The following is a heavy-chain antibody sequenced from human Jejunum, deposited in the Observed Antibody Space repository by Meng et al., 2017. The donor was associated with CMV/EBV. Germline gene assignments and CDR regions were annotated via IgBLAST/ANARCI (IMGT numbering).Heavy chain of an antibody. V-gene: IGHV1-69*10. D-gene: IGHD2-2*01. CDR3: AREIVVVPAALNWFDP. J-gene: IGHJ5*02. Sequence: QVQLVQSGAEVKKPGSSGKGACXXSGGTFSSYAISWVRQAPGQGLEWMGGIIPILGIANYAQKFQGRVTITADKSTSTAYMELSSLRSEDTAVYYCAREIVVVPAALNWFDPWGQGTLVTVSS. CDR1: GGTFSSYA. CDR2: IIPILGIA.